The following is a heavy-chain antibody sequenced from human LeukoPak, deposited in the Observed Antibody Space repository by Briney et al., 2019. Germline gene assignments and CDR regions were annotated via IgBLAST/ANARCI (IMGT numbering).Heavy chain of an antibody. Sequence: SETLSLTCAVYGGSFSGYYWSWIRQPPGKGLEWIGEINHSGSTNYNPSLKSRVTISVDTSKNQFSLKLSSVTAADTAVYYCAKPHDYGDYTFGYWGQGTLVTVSS. D-gene: IGHD4-17*01. CDR2: INHSGST. V-gene: IGHV4-34*01. CDR1: GGSFSGYY. CDR3: AKPHDYGDYTFGY. J-gene: IGHJ4*02.